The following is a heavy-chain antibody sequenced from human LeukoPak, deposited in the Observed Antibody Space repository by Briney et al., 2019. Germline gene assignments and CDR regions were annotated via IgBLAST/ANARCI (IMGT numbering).Heavy chain of an antibody. CDR3: AKDALRYYDILTGYLGRYDP. D-gene: IGHD3-9*01. V-gene: IGHV3-23*01. CDR2: ISGSGGST. Sequence: WGSLRLSCAASGFPFSSYAMSWVRQAPGKGLEWVSAISGSGGSTYYADSVKGRFTISRDNSKNTLYLQMNSLRAEDTAVYYCAKDALRYYDILTGYLGRYDPWGQGTLVTVSS. CDR1: GFPFSSYA. J-gene: IGHJ5*02.